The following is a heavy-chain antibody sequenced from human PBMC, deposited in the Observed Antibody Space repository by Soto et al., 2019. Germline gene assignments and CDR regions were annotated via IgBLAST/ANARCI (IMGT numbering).Heavy chain of an antibody. CDR1: GLTFIHAW. Sequence: EVELVESGGGSVKPGESLRLSCAASGLTFIHAWMNWVRQAPGKGLEWVGHIKSHSDGGTIDYAAPVKGRFTISRDDSKNTLFLQMDGLKTDDTAVYFCTTAEVAAPEVYYWGQGTLVAVS. J-gene: IGHJ4*02. D-gene: IGHD1-26*01. CDR3: TTAEVAAPEVYY. V-gene: IGHV3-15*01. CDR2: IKSHSDGGTI.